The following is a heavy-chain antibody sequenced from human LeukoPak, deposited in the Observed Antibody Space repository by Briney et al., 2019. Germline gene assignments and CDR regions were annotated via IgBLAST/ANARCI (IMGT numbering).Heavy chain of an antibody. CDR3: ARGSPSRYNYDSSGYYGGYFDY. D-gene: IGHD3-22*01. Sequence: ASVKVSCTASGYTFTSYDINWVRQAPGQGLEWMGWISAYNGKTYYAQKLQGRVTMTTDTSTSTAYMELRSLRSDDTAVYYCARGSPSRYNYDSSGYYGGYFDYWGQGTPVTVSS. CDR2: ISAYNGKT. CDR1: GYTFTSYD. V-gene: IGHV1-18*01. J-gene: IGHJ4*02.